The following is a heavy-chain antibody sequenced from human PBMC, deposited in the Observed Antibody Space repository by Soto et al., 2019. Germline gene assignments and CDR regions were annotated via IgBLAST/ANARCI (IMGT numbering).Heavy chain of an antibody. CDR1: GFTFSSYG. D-gene: IGHD3-3*01. Sequence: GGSLRLSCAASGFTFSSYGMHWVRQAPGKGLEWVAVIWYDGSNKYYADSAKGRFTISRDNSKNTLYLQMNSLRAEDTAVYYCARDRLGPDIWGQGTMVTVSS. J-gene: IGHJ3*02. CDR3: ARDRLGPDI. V-gene: IGHV3-33*01. CDR2: IWYDGSNK.